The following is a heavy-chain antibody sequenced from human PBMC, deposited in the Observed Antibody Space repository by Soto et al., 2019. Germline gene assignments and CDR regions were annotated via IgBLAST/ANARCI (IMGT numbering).Heavy chain of an antibody. CDR3: AKLEWLEFGGDY. V-gene: IGHV3-23*01. D-gene: IGHD6-19*01. CDR2: ISASGEKP. J-gene: IGHJ4*02. CDR1: GFAFSDYP. Sequence: EVHLLESGGGVVQPGKSLKISCATSGFAFSDYPMTWVRQPQGQGLEWVSGISASGEKPYYADSVKGRFTISRDNSKNTLSLQMNSLRVEDTGIYYCAKLEWLEFGGDYWGQGTLVTVSS.